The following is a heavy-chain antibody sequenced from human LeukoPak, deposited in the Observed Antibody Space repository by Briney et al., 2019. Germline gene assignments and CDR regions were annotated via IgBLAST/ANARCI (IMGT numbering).Heavy chain of an antibody. CDR3: ARSQRKYSGYDYLDY. CDR2: IIPIFGTA. V-gene: IGHV1-69*13. CDR1: GGTFSSYA. Sequence: SVKVSCKASGGTFSSYAISWVRQAPGQGLEWMGGIIPIFGTANYAQKFQGRVTITADESTSTAYMELSSLRSEDTAVYYCARSQRKYSGYDYLDYWGQGTLVTASS. J-gene: IGHJ4*02. D-gene: IGHD5-12*01.